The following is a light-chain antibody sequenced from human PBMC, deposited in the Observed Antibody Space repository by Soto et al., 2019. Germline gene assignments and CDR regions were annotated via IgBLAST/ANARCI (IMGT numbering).Light chain of an antibody. J-gene: IGKJ1*01. V-gene: IGKV1-39*01. Sequence: DIQMTQSPSSLSASVGDRVTITCRASQSISSYLNWYQQKPGKAPNLLIYAASSLQSGVPSRFSGSGSGTYFTLTISSLQPEDVATYYCQHSYITPWTFGQGTKVEIK. CDR3: QHSYITPWT. CDR2: AAS. CDR1: QSISSY.